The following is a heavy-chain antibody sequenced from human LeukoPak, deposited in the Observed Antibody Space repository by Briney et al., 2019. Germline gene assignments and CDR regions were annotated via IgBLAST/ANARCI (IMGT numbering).Heavy chain of an antibody. J-gene: IGHJ3*02. V-gene: IGHV3-21*06. D-gene: IGHD3-10*01. Sequence: GGSLRLSCEASGFTFSNYGMNWVRQAPGKGLEWVSFTDTSGNYIYYGDSVKGRFTISRDNARNLLFLQMNGLRAEDTAVYYCARGRSITLLRGVALSDGFDIWGQGAMVAVSS. CDR3: ARGRSITLLRGVALSDGFDI. CDR1: GFTFSNYG. CDR2: TDTSGNYI.